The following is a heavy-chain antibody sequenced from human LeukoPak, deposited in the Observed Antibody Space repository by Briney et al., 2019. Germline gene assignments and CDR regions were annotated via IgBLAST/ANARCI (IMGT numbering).Heavy chain of an antibody. J-gene: IGHJ4*02. V-gene: IGHV3-74*01. CDR3: TTIRPDY. CDR1: GFTFSSYW. Sequence: GGSLRLSCAASGFTFSSYWMHWVRQVPGKGLVWVSRIKDDDSDTDYADSVKGRFTISRDNAKNTLFLQMNSLRVEDTAVYYCTTIRPDYWGQGTLVTMSS. CDR2: IKDDDSDT. D-gene: IGHD3-3*01.